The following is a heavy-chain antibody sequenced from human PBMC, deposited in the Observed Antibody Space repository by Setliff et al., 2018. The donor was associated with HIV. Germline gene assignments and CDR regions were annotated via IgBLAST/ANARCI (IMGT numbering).Heavy chain of an antibody. V-gene: IGHV4-39*07. Sequence: PSETLSLTCTVSGGSISSSSYYWGWVRQPPGKGLERIGSMYYSGSTYYTPSLKSRITISLDTSKNQFSLRMRSVTAADTAVYYCARVFVDTAVLRVLEYYFDSWGRGTLVTVSS. J-gene: IGHJ4*02. CDR1: GGSISSSSYY. CDR2: MYYSGST. D-gene: IGHD5-18*01. CDR3: ARVFVDTAVLRVLEYYFDS.